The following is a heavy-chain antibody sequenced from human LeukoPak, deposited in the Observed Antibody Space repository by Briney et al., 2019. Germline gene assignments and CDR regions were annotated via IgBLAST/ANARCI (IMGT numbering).Heavy chain of an antibody. CDR3: ARDMRSGWYAADY. V-gene: IGHV3-11*05. CDR2: ISSSGSHT. D-gene: IGHD6-19*01. CDR1: GFTVSSTY. Sequence: PGGSLRLSCAASGFTVSSTYMTWVRQAPGKGLEWVSYISSSGSHTNYADSVKGRFTISRDNAKNSLYLQMNSLSAEDTAVYYCARDMRSGWYAADYWGQGTLVTVSS. J-gene: IGHJ4*02.